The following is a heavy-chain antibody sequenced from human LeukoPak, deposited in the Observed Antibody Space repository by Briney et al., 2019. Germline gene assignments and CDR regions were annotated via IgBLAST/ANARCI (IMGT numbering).Heavy chain of an antibody. CDR3: ARRVGRYFGERAYYYYYMDV. CDR1: GYSISSGYY. J-gene: IGHJ6*03. Sequence: PSETLSLTCTVSGYSISSGYYWGWIRQPPGKGLEWIGSIYHSGSTYYNPSLKSRVTISVDTSKNQFSLKLSSVTAADTAVYYCARRVGRYFGERAYYYYYMDVWGKGTTVTISS. D-gene: IGHD3-10*01. CDR2: IYHSGST. V-gene: IGHV4-38-2*02.